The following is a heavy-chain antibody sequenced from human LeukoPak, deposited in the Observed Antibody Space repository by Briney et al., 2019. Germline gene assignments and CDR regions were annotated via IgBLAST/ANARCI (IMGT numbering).Heavy chain of an antibody. CDR1: GFTVSAKY. V-gene: IGHV3-66*01. J-gene: IGHJ6*02. D-gene: IGHD4-23*01. Sequence: AGGSLRLSCAASGFTVSAKYMSWVRQGPGKGLDWISSIYGDGGTNYADSVKGRFTISRDNSKNTLYLQMNSLRAEDTAVYYCARSSGGGNAEVPYYYYGMDVWGQGTTVTVSS. CDR2: IYGDGGT. CDR3: ARSSGGGNAEVPYYYYGMDV.